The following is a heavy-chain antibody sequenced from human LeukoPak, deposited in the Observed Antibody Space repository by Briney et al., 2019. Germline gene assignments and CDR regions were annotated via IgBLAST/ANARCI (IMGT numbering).Heavy chain of an antibody. Sequence: GGSLRLSCAASGFTFSSYGMHWVRQAPGKGLEWVAVISYDGSNKYYADSVKGRFTISRDNSKNTLYLQMNSLRAEDTAVYYCAKDRSGYGDAFDIWGQGTMVTVSS. CDR1: GFTFSSYG. CDR2: ISYDGSNK. J-gene: IGHJ3*02. V-gene: IGHV3-30*18. D-gene: IGHD5-12*01. CDR3: AKDRSGYGDAFDI.